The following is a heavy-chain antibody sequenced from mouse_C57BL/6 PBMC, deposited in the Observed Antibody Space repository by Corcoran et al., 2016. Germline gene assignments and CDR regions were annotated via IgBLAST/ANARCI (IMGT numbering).Heavy chain of an antibody. Sequence: QVQLQQSGAELVKPGASVKISCKASGYAFSSYWMNWVKQRPGKGLEWIGQIYPGDGDTNYNGKFKGKATLTADKSSSTAYMQLSSLTSEDSAVYFCAREAIYYYGSSRYFDVWGTGTTVTVSS. V-gene: IGHV1-80*01. J-gene: IGHJ1*03. CDR1: GYAFSSYW. CDR2: IYPGDGDT. D-gene: IGHD1-1*01. CDR3: AREAIYYYGSSRYFDV.